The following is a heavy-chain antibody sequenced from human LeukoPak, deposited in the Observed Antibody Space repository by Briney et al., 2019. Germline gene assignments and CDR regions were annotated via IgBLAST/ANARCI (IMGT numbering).Heavy chain of an antibody. D-gene: IGHD5-18*01. V-gene: IGHV3-43*02. Sequence: PGGSLRLSCAASGFTFDDYAMHWVRQAPGKGLEWVSPISGDGGSTYYADSVKGRFTISRDNSKNSLYLQMNSLRTEDTALYYCAKDLASGNSYGKHYYYGMDVWGQGTTVTVSS. CDR1: GFTFDDYA. J-gene: IGHJ6*02. CDR3: AKDLASGNSYGKHYYYGMDV. CDR2: ISGDGGST.